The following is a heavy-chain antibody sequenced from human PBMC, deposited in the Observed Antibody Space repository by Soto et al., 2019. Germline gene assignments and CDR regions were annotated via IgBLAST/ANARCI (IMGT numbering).Heavy chain of an antibody. V-gene: IGHV2-5*02. D-gene: IGHD3-10*02. CDR1: GFSLSTNGVG. J-gene: IGHJ4*02. CDR3: AHSPRITMYDY. CDR2: IYWDDDK. Sequence: QITLKESGPTLVKPTQTLTLTCTFSGFSLSTNGVGVGWIRQPPGKALEWLALIYWDDDKRYSPSLKSRLTITKDTSKNRVVITMTNMDPVDTATYYCAHSPRITMYDYWGQGTLVTVSS.